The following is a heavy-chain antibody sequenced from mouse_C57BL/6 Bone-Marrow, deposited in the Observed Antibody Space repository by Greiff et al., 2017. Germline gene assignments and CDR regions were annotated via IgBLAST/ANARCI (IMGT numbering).Heavy chain of an antibody. Sequence: QVQLQQPGAELVRPGSSVKLSCKASGYTFTSYWMDWVKQRPGQGLEWIGNIYPSDSETHYNQKFKDKATLTVDKSSSTAYMQLSSLTSEDSAVYYCARSYYSLNPNYYAMDYWGQGTSVTVSS. CDR1: GYTFTSYW. J-gene: IGHJ4*01. CDR2: IYPSDSET. D-gene: IGHD2-12*01. V-gene: IGHV1-61*01. CDR3: ARSYYSLNPNYYAMDY.